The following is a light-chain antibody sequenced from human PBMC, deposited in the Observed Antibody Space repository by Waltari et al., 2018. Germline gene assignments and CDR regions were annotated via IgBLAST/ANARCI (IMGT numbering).Light chain of an antibody. J-gene: IGKJ2*01. CDR3: QQRSNWRVYT. CDR2: DAS. Sequence: EIVLTQSPATLSLSPGERATLSCRASQSVSSYLAWYQQKPGQAPRLLIYDASNRAPGIPARFSGSGSGTDFTLTISSLEPEDFAVYYCQQRSNWRVYTFGQGTKLEIK. CDR1: QSVSSY. V-gene: IGKV3-11*01.